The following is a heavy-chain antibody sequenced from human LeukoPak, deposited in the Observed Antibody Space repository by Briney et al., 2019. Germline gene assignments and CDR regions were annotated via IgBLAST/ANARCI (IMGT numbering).Heavy chain of an antibody. CDR3: ASRYSVVVAAASYHDAFDI. V-gene: IGHV1-8*01. CDR2: MNPNSGNT. J-gene: IGHJ3*02. CDR1: GYTFTSYD. Sequence: EASVKVSCKASGYTFTSYDINWVRQATGQGLEWMGWMNPNSGNTGYAQKFRGRVTMTRNTSISTAYMELSSLRSEDTAVYYCASRYSVVVAAASYHDAFDIWGQGTMVTVSS. D-gene: IGHD2-15*01.